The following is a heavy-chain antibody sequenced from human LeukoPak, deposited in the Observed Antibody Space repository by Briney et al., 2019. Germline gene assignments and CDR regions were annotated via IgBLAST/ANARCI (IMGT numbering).Heavy chain of an antibody. D-gene: IGHD3-10*01. CDR1: GGSFSGYY. Sequence: SETLSLTCAVYGGSFSGYYWSWIRQPPGKGLEWIGEINHSGSTNYNPSLKSRVTISVDTSKNQFSLKLSSVTAADTAVYYCARWPAVLLWFGEAWGQGTLVTVSS. CDR2: INHSGST. V-gene: IGHV4-34*01. CDR3: ARWPAVLLWFGEA. J-gene: IGHJ5*02.